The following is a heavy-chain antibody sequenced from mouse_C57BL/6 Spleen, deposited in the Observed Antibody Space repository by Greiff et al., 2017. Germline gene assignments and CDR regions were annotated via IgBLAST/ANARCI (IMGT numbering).Heavy chain of an antibody. V-gene: IGHV1-66*01. D-gene: IGHD1-1*01. CDR1: GYSFTSYY. CDR3: ARWDYGSPFYFDY. J-gene: IGHJ2*01. Sequence: QVQLQQSGPELVKPGASVKISCKASGYSFTSYYIHWVKQRPGQGLEWIGWIYPGSGNTKYNEKFKGKATLTADTSSSTAYMQLSSLTSEDSAVYYCARWDYGSPFYFDYWGQGTTLTVAS. CDR2: IYPGSGNT.